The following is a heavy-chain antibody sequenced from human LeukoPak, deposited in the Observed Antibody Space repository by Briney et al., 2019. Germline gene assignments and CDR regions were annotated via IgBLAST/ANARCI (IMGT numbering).Heavy chain of an antibody. CDR3: ARGIKIEYSSSSRNWYFDL. V-gene: IGHV4-59*08. D-gene: IGHD6-6*01. Sequence: PSETLSLTCTVSGGSISSYYWSWIWQPPGKGLEWIGYIYYSRSTNYNPSLKSRVTITVDTSKNQFSLKVSSVTAADTAVYYCARGIKIEYSSSSRNWYFDLWGRGTLVTVSS. J-gene: IGHJ2*01. CDR2: IYYSRST. CDR1: GGSISSYY.